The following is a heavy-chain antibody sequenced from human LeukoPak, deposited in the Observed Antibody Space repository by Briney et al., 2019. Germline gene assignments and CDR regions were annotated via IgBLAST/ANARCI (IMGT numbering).Heavy chain of an antibody. CDR1: GGSFSGYY. J-gene: IGHJ4*02. V-gene: IGHV4-34*01. Sequence: NPSETLSLTCAVYGGSFSGYYWSWIRQPPGKGLEWIGEINHSGSTNYNPSLKSRVTISVDTSKNQFSLKLSSVTAADTAVYYCARTTAAGSHYFDYWGQGTLVTVSP. CDR3: ARTTAAGSHYFDY. CDR2: INHSGST. D-gene: IGHD6-13*01.